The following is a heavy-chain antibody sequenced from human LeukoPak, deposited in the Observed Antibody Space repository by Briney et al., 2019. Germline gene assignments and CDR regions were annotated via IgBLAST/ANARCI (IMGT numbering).Heavy chain of an antibody. J-gene: IGHJ3*02. CDR1: GFAFSSYA. CDR2: ISGSGGST. Sequence: GGSLRLSCAASGFAFSSYAMSWVRQAPGKGLEWVSAISGSGGSTYYADSVKGRFTISRDNSKNTLYLQMNSLRAEDTAVYYCAKDAPNVYYDILTGYYMGAFDIWGQGTMVTVSS. V-gene: IGHV3-23*01. CDR3: AKDAPNVYYDILTGYYMGAFDI. D-gene: IGHD3-9*01.